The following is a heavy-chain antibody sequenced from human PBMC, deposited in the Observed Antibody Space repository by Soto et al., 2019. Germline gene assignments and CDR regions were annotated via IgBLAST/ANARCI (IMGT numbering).Heavy chain of an antibody. D-gene: IGHD6-6*01. CDR3: ARGAAARFLAYYYGMDV. CDR2: ISYDGSDK. V-gene: IGHV3-30-3*01. J-gene: IGHJ6*02. CDR1: GFTFSSYA. Sequence: GGSLRLSCAASGFTFSSYAMHWVRQAPGKGLEWVALISYDGSDKDYADSVKGRFTISRDNSRNTLFLQMNSLRAEDTAVYYCARGAAARFLAYYYGMDVWGQGTTVTVSS.